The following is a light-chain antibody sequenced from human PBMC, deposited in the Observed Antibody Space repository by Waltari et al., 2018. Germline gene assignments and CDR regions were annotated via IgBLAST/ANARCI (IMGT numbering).Light chain of an antibody. CDR1: SSDVGGYNY. Sequence: QSALTQPASVSGSPGQSITISCTGTSSDVGGYNYVSWYQQHPGKDPKLMIYAVSNRPSGASNRFSGSKSGNTASLTIAGLQAEDDADYYCSSYTSSSTYVVFGGGTKLTVL. J-gene: IGLJ2*01. CDR3: SSYTSSSTYVV. CDR2: AVS. V-gene: IGLV2-14*01.